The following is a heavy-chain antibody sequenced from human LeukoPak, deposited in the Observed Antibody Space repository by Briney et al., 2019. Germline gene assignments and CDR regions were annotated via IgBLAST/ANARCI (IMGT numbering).Heavy chain of an antibody. CDR3: ARVCSGGSCYSEGAFDI. CDR1: GGSISSSSYY. CDR2: IYYSGST. V-gene: IGHV4-39*07. Sequence: SETLSLTCTVSGGSISSSSYYWGWIRQPPGKGLEWIGSIYYSGSTYYNPSLKSRVTISVDTSKNQFSLKLSSVTAADTAVYYCARVCSGGSCYSEGAFDIWGQGTMVTVSS. D-gene: IGHD2-15*01. J-gene: IGHJ3*02.